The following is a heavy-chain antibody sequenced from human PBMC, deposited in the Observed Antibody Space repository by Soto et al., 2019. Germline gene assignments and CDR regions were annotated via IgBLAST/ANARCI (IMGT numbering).Heavy chain of an antibody. Sequence: QVQLVQSGAEEKKPGASVKVSCKASGYTFTSYAMHWVRQAPGQRLEWMGWINAGNGNTKYSQKFQGRVTITRDTSASTPYMELSSLRSEATAVYYCARSIVVVTALDYWGQVTLVTVSS. J-gene: IGHJ4*02. CDR3: ARSIVVVTALDY. CDR1: GYTFTSYA. V-gene: IGHV1-3*05. CDR2: INAGNGNT. D-gene: IGHD2-21*02.